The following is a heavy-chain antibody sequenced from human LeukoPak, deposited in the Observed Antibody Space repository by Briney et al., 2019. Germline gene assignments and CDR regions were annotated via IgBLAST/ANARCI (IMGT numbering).Heavy chain of an antibody. D-gene: IGHD3-22*01. CDR2: IYSDSTT. V-gene: IGHV3-53*01. J-gene: IGHJ4*02. Sequence: PSGGSLRLSCAASGFTVSSNYMSWVRQAPGKGLEWVSVIYSDSTTYYADSVKGRFTISRDNSKNTLYLQMNSLRAEDTAVYYCARDSPYYYDSSGYRGAFDYWGQGTLVTVSS. CDR1: GFTVSSNY. CDR3: ARDSPYYYDSSGYRGAFDY.